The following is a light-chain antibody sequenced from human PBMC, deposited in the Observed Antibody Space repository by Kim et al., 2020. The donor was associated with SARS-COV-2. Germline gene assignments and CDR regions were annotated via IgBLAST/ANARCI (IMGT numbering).Light chain of an antibody. V-gene: IGKV3-15*01. CDR2: GAS. J-gene: IGKJ5*01. CDR3: QQFYNWPPIT. Sequence: SPGERATLSCRASQSVSDNLAWYQQKPGQPPRLLLYGASTRATGVPARFSGSGSGTEFTLTISDLQSEDSAVYYCQQFYNWPPITFGQGTRLEIK. CDR1: QSVSDN.